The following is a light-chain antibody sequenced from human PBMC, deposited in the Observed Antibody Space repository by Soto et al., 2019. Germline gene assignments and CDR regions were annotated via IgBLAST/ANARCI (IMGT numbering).Light chain of an antibody. CDR2: DVS. CDR3: SSYTSSSTRV. J-gene: IGLJ1*01. CDR1: SSDVGGYNY. Sequence: QSALTQPASVSGSPGQSITISCTGTSSDVGGYNYVSWYQQHPGKAPKLMIYDVSNRPSGVSNRFSGSKSGNTASLTISGLQAEEEADYYCSSYTSSSTRVFGTGPKVTVL. V-gene: IGLV2-14*01.